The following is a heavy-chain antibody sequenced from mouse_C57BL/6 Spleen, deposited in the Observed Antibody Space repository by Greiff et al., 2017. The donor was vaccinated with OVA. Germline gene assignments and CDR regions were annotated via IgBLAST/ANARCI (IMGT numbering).Heavy chain of an antibody. J-gene: IGHJ2*01. V-gene: IGHV1-18*01. D-gene: IGHD1-1*01. CDR2: INPNNGGT. CDR1: GYTFTDYN. Sequence: EVMLVESGPELVKPGASVKIPCKASGYTFTDYNMDWVKQSHGKSLEWIGDINPNNGGTIYNQKFKGKATLTVDKSSSTAYMELRSLTSEDTAVYYCARRGVYYYGSSYVDYWGQGTTLTVSS. CDR3: ARRGVYYYGSSYVDY.